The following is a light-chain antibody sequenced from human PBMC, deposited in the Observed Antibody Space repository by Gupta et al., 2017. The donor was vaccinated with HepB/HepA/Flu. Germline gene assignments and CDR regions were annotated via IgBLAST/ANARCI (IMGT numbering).Light chain of an antibody. J-gene: IGKJ5*01. Sequence: EIVMTQSPATLSASPGERATLSCRASQSVSSNLAWYQQKPGQAPVLLIYGASVRAAGIPVRFSGSGCGTEFTLAISSLQSEDFAVYYCQQYNRWPPITFGQGTQVEIK. CDR3: QQYNRWPPIT. CDR2: GAS. CDR1: QSVSSN. V-gene: IGKV3-15*01.